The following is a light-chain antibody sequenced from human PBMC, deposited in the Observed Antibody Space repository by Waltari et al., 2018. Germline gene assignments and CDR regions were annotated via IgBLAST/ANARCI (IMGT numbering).Light chain of an antibody. CDR3: QQFHSYVLT. CDR2: KSS. V-gene: IGKV1-5*03. J-gene: IGKJ4*01. CDR1: QSISLW. Sequence: DIQLTQSPSTLSASVGDRVTIACRANQSISLWLAWYQQKPGKAPKLLISKSSILESGVPSRFSGSGYGTDFTLSISSLQPDDFATYFCQQFHSYVLTFGGGTKVEIK.